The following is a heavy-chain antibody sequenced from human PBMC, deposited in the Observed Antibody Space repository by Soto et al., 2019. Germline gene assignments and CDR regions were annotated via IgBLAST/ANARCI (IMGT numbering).Heavy chain of an antibody. V-gene: IGHV5-51*01. D-gene: IGHD6-19*01. CDR2: INPTDSDT. J-gene: IGHJ4*02. CDR1: GYIFTTYW. CDR3: ARTVREQWLADY. Sequence: GESLKISCKGSGYIFTTYWIGRVLQRPGKGLEVMGIINPTDSDTRYSPCCQGTATISADKSIRLHYLQWSGLKASDTARYDCARTVREQWLADYWGRGTLVTVSS.